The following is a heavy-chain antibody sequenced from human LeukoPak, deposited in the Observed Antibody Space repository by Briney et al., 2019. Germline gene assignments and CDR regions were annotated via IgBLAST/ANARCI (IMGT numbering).Heavy chain of an antibody. D-gene: IGHD3-10*01. CDR2: ISGSGGST. CDR3: AKDMYTYGSGSYYPNWFDP. Sequence: GGSLRLSCAASGFTFSSYAMSWVRQARGKGLEWVSAISGSGGSTYYADSVKGRFTISRDNSKNTLYLQMNSLRAEDTAVYYCAKDMYTYGSGSYYPNWFDPWGRGTLVTVSS. V-gene: IGHV3-23*01. J-gene: IGHJ5*02. CDR1: GFTFSSYA.